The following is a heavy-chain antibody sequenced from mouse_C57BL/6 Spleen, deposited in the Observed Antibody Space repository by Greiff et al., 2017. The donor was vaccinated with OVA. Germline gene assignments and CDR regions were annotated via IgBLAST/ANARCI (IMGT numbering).Heavy chain of an antibody. CDR1: GYAFSSSW. J-gene: IGHJ2*01. Sequence: VMLVESGPELVKPGASVKISCKASGYAFSSSWMNWVKQRPGTGLEWIGRIYPGDGDTNYNGKFKGKATLTADKSSSTAYMQLSSLTSEDSAVYFCARSREANWAYDYWGQGTTLTVSS. CDR2: IYPGDGDT. V-gene: IGHV1-82*01. D-gene: IGHD4-1*01. CDR3: ARSREANWAYDY.